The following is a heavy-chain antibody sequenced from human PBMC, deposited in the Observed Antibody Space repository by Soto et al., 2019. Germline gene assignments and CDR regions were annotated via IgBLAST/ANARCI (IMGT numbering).Heavy chain of an antibody. CDR2: IWYDGSNK. Sequence: QVQLVESGGGVVQPGRSLRLSCAASGFTFSSYGMHWVRQAPGKGLEWVAVIWYDGSNKYYADSVKGRFTISRDNSKNTLYLQMNSLRAEDTAVYYCARDRQGGHFDYWGQGTLVTVSS. V-gene: IGHV3-33*01. D-gene: IGHD2-15*01. CDR1: GFTFSSYG. J-gene: IGHJ4*02. CDR3: ARDRQGGHFDY.